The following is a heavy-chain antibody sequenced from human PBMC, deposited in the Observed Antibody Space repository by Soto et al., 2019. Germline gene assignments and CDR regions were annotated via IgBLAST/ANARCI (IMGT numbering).Heavy chain of an antibody. J-gene: IGHJ4*02. CDR1: GFTFISYG. V-gene: IGHV3-33*01. Sequence: QWQLLESGGGVVQLGRSLRLSCEASGFTFISYGWHWVRQAPGKGLEWVAVIWYDGSNKYYADSVKGRFTISRDNSKNTLYLQMNSLRAEDTAVYYCARALLNDYWGQGTLVTVSS. CDR3: ARALLNDY. CDR2: IWYDGSNK.